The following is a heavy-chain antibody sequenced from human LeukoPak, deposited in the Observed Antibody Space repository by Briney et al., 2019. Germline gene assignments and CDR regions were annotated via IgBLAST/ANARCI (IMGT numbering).Heavy chain of an antibody. Sequence: TGGSLRLSCAASGFTFSSYEMNWVRQAPGKWLEWVSCITSSGSTIYYADSVKGRFTISRDNAKNSLYLQMNSLRAEDTAVYYCARGSGYLIDYWGQGTLVTVSS. CDR1: GFTFSSYE. CDR3: ARGSGYLIDY. J-gene: IGHJ4*02. D-gene: IGHD5-18*01. V-gene: IGHV3-48*03. CDR2: ITSSGSTI.